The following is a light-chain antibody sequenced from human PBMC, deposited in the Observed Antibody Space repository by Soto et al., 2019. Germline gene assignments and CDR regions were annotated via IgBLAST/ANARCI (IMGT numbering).Light chain of an antibody. V-gene: IGKV1-39*01. CDR2: AVS. J-gene: IGKJ2*01. Sequence: IQMTQFPSSLSASVGDRVTITCRAGQTVIRYLNWYQQKPGRAPNLLIYAVSNLQSGVPSRFSGSGSGTEFTLTISSLQPDDFATYYCQQYNSYPYTFGQGTKLEIK. CDR1: QTVIRY. CDR3: QQYNSYPYT.